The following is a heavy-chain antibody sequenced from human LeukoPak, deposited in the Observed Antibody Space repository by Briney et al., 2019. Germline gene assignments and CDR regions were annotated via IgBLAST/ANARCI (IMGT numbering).Heavy chain of an antibody. D-gene: IGHD6-13*01. V-gene: IGHV3-21*01. J-gene: IGHJ4*02. CDR2: ISSSPIDI. CDR1: GFTFSRYA. CDR3: ARDPSRAAAGTDY. Sequence: PGGSLRLSCAASGFTFSRYAMAWVRQAPGKGPDWVSSISSSPIDIYDADSVKGRFTISRDNAKNSLYLQMNSLRDEDTAVYYCARDPSRAAAGTDYWGQGTLVTVSS.